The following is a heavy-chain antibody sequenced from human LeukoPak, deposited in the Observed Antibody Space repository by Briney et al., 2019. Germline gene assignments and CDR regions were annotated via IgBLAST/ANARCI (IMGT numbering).Heavy chain of an antibody. V-gene: IGHV4-4*07. Sequence: SETLSLTCTVSGGSISNYYWSWIRQPAGKRLEWLGRIYSSGSTNYNPSLESRVTVSVDTSKNQFSLKLSSVTAADTAVYYCARAHMVRGVINRWGQGALVTVSS. CDR2: IYSSGST. CDR1: GGSISNYY. CDR3: ARAHMVRGVINR. D-gene: IGHD3-10*01. J-gene: IGHJ4*02.